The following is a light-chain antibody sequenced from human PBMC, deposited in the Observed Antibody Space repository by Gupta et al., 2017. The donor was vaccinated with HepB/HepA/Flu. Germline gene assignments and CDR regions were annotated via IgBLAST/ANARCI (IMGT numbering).Light chain of an antibody. CDR1: SSSFGVNY. Sequence: QSVLTQPPSASGTPRQMVTFSCSGSSSSFGVNYVYLSQQLPGTAPNLLIYRNNQRPSGVPDRFSGSKSGTSASLAISGLRSEDEADYYWAAWDDSLSAVVFGGGTKLTV. V-gene: IGLV1-47*01. CDR3: AAWDDSLSAVV. CDR2: RNN. J-gene: IGLJ2*01.